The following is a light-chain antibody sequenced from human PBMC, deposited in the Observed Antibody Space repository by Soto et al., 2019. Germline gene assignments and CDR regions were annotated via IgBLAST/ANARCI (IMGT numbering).Light chain of an antibody. Sequence: EIVMTQSPATLSVSPGERATLSCRVSQSISSALAWYQQKPGQAPRLLIYDTSTRATDIPARFSGSGSGREFTLTITSLQSEDVAVYYCQQYNNWPPHTFGQGTKLEIK. J-gene: IGKJ2*01. CDR3: QQYNNWPPHT. CDR1: QSISSA. V-gene: IGKV3-15*01. CDR2: DTS.